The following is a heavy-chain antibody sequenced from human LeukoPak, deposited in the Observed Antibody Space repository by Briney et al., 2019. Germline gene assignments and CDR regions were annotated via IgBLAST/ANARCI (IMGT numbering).Heavy chain of an antibody. CDR2: ISGNGGKT. CDR3: AKLYYDYVWGSYPYYFFDS. CDR1: GLSFSSYA. V-gene: IGHV3-23*01. Sequence: GGSLRLSCEGSGLSFSSYAMSWVRQAPGKGLEWVSGISGNGGKTYYADSVKGRLTISRDNSKNTLYLQMNSLRVDDTAAYYCAKLYYDYVWGSYPYYFFDSWGQGTLVTVSS. D-gene: IGHD3-16*01. J-gene: IGHJ4*02.